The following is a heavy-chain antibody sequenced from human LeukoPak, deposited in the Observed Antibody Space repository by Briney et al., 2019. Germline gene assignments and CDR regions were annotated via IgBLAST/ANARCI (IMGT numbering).Heavy chain of an antibody. CDR3: AKDRYCSSTSCYKWFDY. CDR1: TFTFSSYG. J-gene: IGHJ4*02. D-gene: IGHD2-2*02. Sequence: GGSLRLSCAASTFTFSSYGMNWVRQAPGKGLEWLSYISSSSSTIYYADSVEGRFTISRDNAKKSLYLQMTSLRAEDTAVYYCAKDRYCSSTSCYKWFDYWGQGTLVTVSS. CDR2: ISSSSSTI. V-gene: IGHV3-48*04.